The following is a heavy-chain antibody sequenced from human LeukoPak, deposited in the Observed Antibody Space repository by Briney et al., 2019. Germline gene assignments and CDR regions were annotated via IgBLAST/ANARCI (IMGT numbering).Heavy chain of an antibody. CDR1: GFTVSSNY. CDR3: ARGGDRDSSGWEPFDY. J-gene: IGHJ4*02. D-gene: IGHD6-19*01. V-gene: IGHV3-30*03. CDR2: ISYDGSNK. Sequence: GSLRLSCAVSGFTVSSNYMSWVRQAPGKGLEWVAVISYDGSNKYYADSVKGRFTISRDNSKNTLYLQMNSLRAEDTAVYYCARGGDRDSSGWEPFDYWGQGTLVTVSS.